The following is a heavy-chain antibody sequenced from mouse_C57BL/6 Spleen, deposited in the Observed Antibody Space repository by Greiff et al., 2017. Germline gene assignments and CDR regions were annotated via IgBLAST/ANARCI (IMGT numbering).Heavy chain of an antibody. CDR2: IYPGDGDT. V-gene: IGHV1-82*01. D-gene: IGHD3-2*02. Sequence: QVQLQQSGPELVKPGASVKISCKASGYAFSSSWMNWVKQRPGKGLEWIGRIYPGDGDTNYNGTFKGKATLTADKPSSTAYMQLSSLTSEDSAVYFCATSWEDSSGSFDYWGQGTTLTVSS. CDR3: ATSWEDSSGSFDY. CDR1: GYAFSSSW. J-gene: IGHJ2*01.